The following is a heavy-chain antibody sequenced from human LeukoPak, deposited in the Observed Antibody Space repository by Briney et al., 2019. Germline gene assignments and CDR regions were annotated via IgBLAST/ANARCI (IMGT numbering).Heavy chain of an antibody. Sequence: ASVKVSCKASGYTFTGYYMHWVRQAPGQGLEWMGGINPNSGGTNYAQKFQGRVTMTRDTSISTAYMELSRLRSDDTAVYYCARDLGTFYCSSTSCYGGYFDYWGQGTLVTVSS. CDR2: INPNSGGT. CDR1: GYTFTGYY. CDR3: ARDLGTFYCSSTSCYGGYFDY. J-gene: IGHJ4*02. V-gene: IGHV1-2*02. D-gene: IGHD2-2*01.